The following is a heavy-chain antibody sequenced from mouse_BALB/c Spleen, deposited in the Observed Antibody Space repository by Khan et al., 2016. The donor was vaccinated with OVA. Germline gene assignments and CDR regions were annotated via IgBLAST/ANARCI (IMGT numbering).Heavy chain of an antibody. D-gene: IGHD1-1*01. J-gene: IGHJ2*01. Sequence: VQLKQSGPGLVKPSQSLSLTCTVTGYSITSDYAWNWIRQFPGNKLERMGFISYSGNTNYNPSLKSRISIIRDTSKNQFFLQLNSVTTADTTAYYCARVYGEDFDYWGQGTTLTVSS. CDR1: GYSITSDYA. V-gene: IGHV3-2*02. CDR2: ISYSGNT. CDR3: ARVYGEDFDY.